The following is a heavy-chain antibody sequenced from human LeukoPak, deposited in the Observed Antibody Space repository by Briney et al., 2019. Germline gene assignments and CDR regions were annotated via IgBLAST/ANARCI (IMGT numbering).Heavy chain of an antibody. V-gene: IGHV4-61*02. Sequence: PSETLSLTCTVTGGSISSGSYYSTWIRQPAGKGLEWIGRIYTSGSTNYTPSLKSRVTISVDTSKNQFSLKLSSVTAADTAVYYCATASALAGDYWGQGTLVTVYS. CDR2: IYTSGST. CDR1: GGSISSGSYY. J-gene: IGHJ4*02. CDR3: ATASALAGDY. D-gene: IGHD6-19*01.